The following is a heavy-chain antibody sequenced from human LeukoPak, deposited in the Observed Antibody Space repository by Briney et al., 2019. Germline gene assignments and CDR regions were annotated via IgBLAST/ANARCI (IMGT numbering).Heavy chain of an antibody. CDR2: INHSGST. J-gene: IGHJ4*02. CDR3: ARGHGADYFDY. D-gene: IGHD3-10*01. V-gene: IGHV4-34*01. Sequence: SETLSLTCAVYGGSFSGYYWSWIRQPPGKGLEWIGEINHSGSTNYNPSLKSRVTISVDTSKNQFSLKLSSVTAADTAVYYCARGHGADYFDYWGQGTLVTVSS. CDR1: GGSFSGYY.